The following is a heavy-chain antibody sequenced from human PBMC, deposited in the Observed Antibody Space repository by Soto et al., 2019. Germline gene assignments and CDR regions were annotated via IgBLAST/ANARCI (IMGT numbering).Heavy chain of an antibody. Sequence: LRLSCAASGFTFSSYGMHWVRQAPGKGLEWVAVIWYDGSNKYYADSVKGRFTISRDNSKNTLYLQMNSLRAEDTAVYYCARQDVDTAMAAFDYWGQGTLVTVSS. CDR3: ARQDVDTAMAAFDY. CDR2: IWYDGSNK. J-gene: IGHJ4*02. V-gene: IGHV3-33*01. D-gene: IGHD5-18*01. CDR1: GFTFSSYG.